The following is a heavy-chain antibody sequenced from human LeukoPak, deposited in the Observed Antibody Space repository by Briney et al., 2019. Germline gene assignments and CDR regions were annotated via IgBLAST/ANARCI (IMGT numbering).Heavy chain of an antibody. CDR3: ARAMVRGVTPDY. V-gene: IGHV3-33*01. D-gene: IGHD3-10*01. CDR1: GFTFSSYG. Sequence: PGRSLRLSCAASGFTFSSYGKHWVRQAPGKGLEWVAVIWYDGSNKYYADSVKGRFTISRDNSKNTLYLQMNSLRAEDTAVYYCARAMVRGVTPDYWGQGTLVTVSS. CDR2: IWYDGSNK. J-gene: IGHJ4*02.